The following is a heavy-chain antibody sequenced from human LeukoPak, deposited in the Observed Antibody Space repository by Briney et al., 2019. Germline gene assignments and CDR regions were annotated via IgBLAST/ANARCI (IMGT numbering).Heavy chain of an antibody. V-gene: IGHV1-18*01. Sequence: GASVKVSCTASGYTFTTYGISWVRQAPGQGLEWMGWISPYNGNTNYAQKLQGRVTMTTDTSTSTASMELRSLTSDDTAVYYCARERAYYYGSGIWDYWGQGTLVTVSS. CDR1: GYTFTTYG. D-gene: IGHD3-10*01. CDR2: ISPYNGNT. J-gene: IGHJ4*02. CDR3: ARERAYYYGSGIWDY.